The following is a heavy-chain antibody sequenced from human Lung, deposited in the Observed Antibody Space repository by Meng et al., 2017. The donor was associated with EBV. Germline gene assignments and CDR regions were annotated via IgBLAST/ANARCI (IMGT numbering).Heavy chain of an antibody. V-gene: IGHV3-74*01. CDR1: EFTFSNYW. D-gene: IGHD1-14*01. J-gene: IGHJ4*02. Sequence: HLVESGGXLVQPGGSLRLSCAASEFTFSNYWMHWVRQAPGEGLVWVSRINEDGATTNYADSVKGRFTISRDNARNTLYLQMNSLRVEDTAVYYCSRDLAGSDDYWGQGTLVTVSS. CDR3: SRDLAGSDDY. CDR2: INEDGATT.